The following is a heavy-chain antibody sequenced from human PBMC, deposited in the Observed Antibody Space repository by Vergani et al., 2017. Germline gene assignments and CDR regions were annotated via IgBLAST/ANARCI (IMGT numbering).Heavy chain of an antibody. V-gene: IGHV3-53*02. CDR1: GFTVSSNY. J-gene: IGHJ4*02. Sequence: EVQLVETGGGLIQPGGSLRLSCAASGFTVSSNYMSWVRQAPGKGLEWVSVIYSGGSTYYADSVKGRFTISRDNSKNTLYLQMNSLRAEDTAVYYCARGHYDILTGYSDYWGQGTLVTVSS. CDR3: ARGHYDILTGYSDY. CDR2: IYSGGST. D-gene: IGHD3-9*01.